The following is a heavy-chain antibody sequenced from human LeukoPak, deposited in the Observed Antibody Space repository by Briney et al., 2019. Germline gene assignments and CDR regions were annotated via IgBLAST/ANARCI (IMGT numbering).Heavy chain of an antibody. V-gene: IGHV1-69*13. Sequence: GASVKVSCKTSGGTFSSYAISWVRQAPGQGLEWMGGIIPIFGTANYAQKFQGRVTITADESTSTVYMNLSSLRSEDTAVYYCAKTPVGMVPLDYWGQGTLVTVSS. J-gene: IGHJ4*02. CDR1: GGTFSSYA. D-gene: IGHD5-24*01. CDR3: AKTPVGMVPLDY. CDR2: IIPIFGTA.